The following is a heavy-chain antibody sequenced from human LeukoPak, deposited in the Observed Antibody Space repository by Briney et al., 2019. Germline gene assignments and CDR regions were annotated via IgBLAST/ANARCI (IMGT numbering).Heavy chain of an antibody. V-gene: IGHV3-23*01. CDR2: LSGSGGAT. D-gene: IGHD2-21*01. J-gene: IGHJ6*03. CDR3: AKHLGSHSFLFYYMDV. CDR1: EFTFSRFA. Sequence: GGSLRLSCEASEFTFSRFAMSWIRQPPGTGLDWVSTLSGSGGATYYADSVKGRFTTSRDNSKATLYLQMDNLRADDTAVYYCAKHLGSHSFLFYYMDVWGKGTSVIVSS.